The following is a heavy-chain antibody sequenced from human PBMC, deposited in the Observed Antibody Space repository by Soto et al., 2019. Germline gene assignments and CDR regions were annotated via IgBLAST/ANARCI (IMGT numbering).Heavy chain of an antibody. Sequence: EVQLLESGGGLVQPGGSLRLSCAASGFTFSSYAMSWVRQAPGKGLEWVSAISGSGGSTYYADSVKGRFTISRDNSKNTLYLXXXXXXXXXXXXXXXXXXXXXXSWLSSFDYWGQGTLVTVSS. D-gene: IGHD3-9*01. V-gene: IGHV3-23*01. CDR2: ISGSGGST. CDR3: XXXXXXXSWLSSFDY. CDR1: GFTFSSYA. J-gene: IGHJ4*02.